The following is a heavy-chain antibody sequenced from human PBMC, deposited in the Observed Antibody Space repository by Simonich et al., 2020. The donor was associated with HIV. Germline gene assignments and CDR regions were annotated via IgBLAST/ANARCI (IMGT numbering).Heavy chain of an antibody. CDR3: ARGRSPTVNTFDI. CDR1: GESFIGYY. D-gene: IGHD4-17*01. J-gene: IGHJ3*02. V-gene: IGHV4-34*01. Sequence: QVQLQQWGAGLLKPSETLSLTCAVYGESFIGYYWTWIRQPPKKGLEWIGEINHRGSTNYIPSLKSRVTISVDTSKNQFSLNLNSVTAADTAVYYCARGRSPTVNTFDIWGLGTMVTVSS. CDR2: INHRGST.